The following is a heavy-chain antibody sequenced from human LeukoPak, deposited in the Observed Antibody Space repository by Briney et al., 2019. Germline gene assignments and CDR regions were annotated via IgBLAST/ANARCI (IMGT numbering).Heavy chain of an antibody. CDR2: INHSGST. D-gene: IGHD3-10*01. CDR3: ARDWGGGLDY. CDR1: GGSFSGYY. J-gene: IGHJ4*02. V-gene: IGHV4-34*01. Sequence: SETLSLTCAVYGGSFSGYYWSWTRQPPGKGLEWIGEINHSGSTNYNPSLKSRVTISVDTSKNQFSLKLSSVTAADTAVYYCARDWGGGLDYWGQGTLVTVSS.